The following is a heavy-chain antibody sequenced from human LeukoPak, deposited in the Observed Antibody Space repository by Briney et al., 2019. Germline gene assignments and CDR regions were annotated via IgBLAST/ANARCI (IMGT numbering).Heavy chain of an antibody. CDR2: INPSGGST. Sequence: ASVKVSCKASGYKFTSYYMHCVRQAPGQGLEWMGIINPSGGSTSYAQKFQGRVTMTRDMSTSTVYMELSSLRSEDTAVYYCAREETRARDAFDIWGQGTMVTVSS. J-gene: IGHJ3*02. CDR1: GYKFTSYY. CDR3: AREETRARDAFDI. V-gene: IGHV1-46*01.